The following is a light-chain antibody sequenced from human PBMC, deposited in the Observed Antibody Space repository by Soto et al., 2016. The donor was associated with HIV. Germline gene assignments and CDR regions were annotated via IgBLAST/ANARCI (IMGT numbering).Light chain of an antibody. CDR3: QRANSFPPLT. V-gene: IGKV1-12*01. J-gene: IGKJ4*01. CDR2: AAS. Sequence: DIQMTQSPSSVSASVGDRVTITCRASQTINSWLAWYQQKPGKAPKLLIYAASSLQNGVPSRFSDSGSGTDFTLTISSLQPEDFATYYCQRANSFPPLTFGGGTKVEIK. CDR1: QTINSW.